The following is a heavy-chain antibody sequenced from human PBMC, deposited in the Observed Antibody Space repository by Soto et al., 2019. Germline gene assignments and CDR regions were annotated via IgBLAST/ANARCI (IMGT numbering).Heavy chain of an antibody. J-gene: IGHJ5*02. CDR1: GGSIISSDYY. V-gene: IGHV4-39*02. D-gene: IGHD3-16*01. CDR2: IYYSGST. CDR3: ARDDYKDGGNNWFDP. Sequence: PSETLSLTCTVSGGSIISSDYYWDWIRQPPGKGLEWIGSIYYSGSTYYNPSLKSRVTISEDTSNDQFSLKLSSVTAADTAVYYCARDDYKDGGNNWFDPWGQGTLVTVSS.